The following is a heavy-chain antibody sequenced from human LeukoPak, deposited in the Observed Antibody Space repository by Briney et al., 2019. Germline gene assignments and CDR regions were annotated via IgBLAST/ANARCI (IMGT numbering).Heavy chain of an antibody. D-gene: IGHD3-10*01. V-gene: IGHV3-74*03. CDR2: INTDGSVT. CDR1: GFTFTTYW. J-gene: IGHJ4*02. Sequence: GGSLRLSCAASGFTFTTYWMHWVRQAAGKGLVWVARINTDGSVTTYAESGKGRFTVSRDSAENTLYLQMNDLRPEDTAVYYCIRETHVGLHLEYWGQGTLATVTS. CDR3: IRETHVGLHLEY.